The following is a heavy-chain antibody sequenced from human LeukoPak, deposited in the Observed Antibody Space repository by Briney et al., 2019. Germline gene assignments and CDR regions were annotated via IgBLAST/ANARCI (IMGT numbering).Heavy chain of an antibody. J-gene: IGHJ4*02. CDR2: MNPNSGNT. D-gene: IGHD6-13*01. Sequence: ASVKVSCKASGYTFTGYYMHWVRQATGQGLEWMGWMNPNSGNTGYAQKFQGRVTMTRNTSISTAYMELSSLRSEDTAVYYCASRLEQQLPRWAFDYWGQGTLVTVSS. CDR1: GYTFTGYY. V-gene: IGHV1-8*02. CDR3: ASRLEQQLPRWAFDY.